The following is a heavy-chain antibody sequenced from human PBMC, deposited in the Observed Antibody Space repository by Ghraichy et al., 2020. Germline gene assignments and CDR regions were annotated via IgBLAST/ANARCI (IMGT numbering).Heavy chain of an antibody. CDR3: AKDKWSGYFDH. Sequence: GGSLRLSCAASGFFFSSYAMSWVRQAPGKGLEWVSNIMGSGDGTDYADFVKGRFTISRDNSKNTLYLQMNSLRVEDTAVYYCAKDKWSGYFDHWGQGTLVTVSS. D-gene: IGHD3-3*01. CDR2: IMGSGDGT. J-gene: IGHJ4*02. V-gene: IGHV3-23*01. CDR1: GFFFSSYA.